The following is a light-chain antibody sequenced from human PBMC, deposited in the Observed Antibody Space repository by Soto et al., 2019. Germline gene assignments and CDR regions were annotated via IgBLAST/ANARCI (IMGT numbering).Light chain of an antibody. CDR1: QGIGTY. V-gene: IGKV1-9*01. Sequence: IQLTQSPSSLSASVGDSVTVTCRASQGIGTYLVWYQQKSGKAPTVLIYASSTLQTGVPSRFSGSGSGTDFSLTISSLHPEDVATYYCQQVDSYPRTFGQGTKVEIK. J-gene: IGKJ1*01. CDR2: ASS. CDR3: QQVDSYPRT.